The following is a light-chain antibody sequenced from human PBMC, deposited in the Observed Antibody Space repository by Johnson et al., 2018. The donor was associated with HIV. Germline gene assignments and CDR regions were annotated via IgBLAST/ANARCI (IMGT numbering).Light chain of an antibody. V-gene: IGLV1-51*01. J-gene: IGLJ1*01. CDR1: SSNIGNNF. CDR3: GTWDNSLSAGTRYV. Sequence: QSVLTQPPSVSAAPGQKVTISCSGSSSNIGNNFVSWYQQVPGTAPKLLIYDTDKRPSGIPDRFSGSKSGTSATLGISGLQTGDEADYYCGTWDNSLSAGTRYVFGTGTKVTVL. CDR2: DTD.